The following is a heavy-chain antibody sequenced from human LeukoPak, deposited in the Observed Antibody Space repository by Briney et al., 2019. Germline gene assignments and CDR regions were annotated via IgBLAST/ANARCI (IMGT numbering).Heavy chain of an antibody. V-gene: IGHV4-34*01. J-gene: IGHJ4*02. CDR2: INHSGST. CDR1: GRSFSGYY. D-gene: IGHD6-19*01. Sequence: SETLSLTCAVYGRSFSGYYWTWIRQTPGKGLEWIGEINHSGSTNYNPSLKSRVTISVDTSKNQFSLKLSSVTAADTAVYYCARRGSGWGRWGQGTLVTVSS. CDR3: ARRGSGWGR.